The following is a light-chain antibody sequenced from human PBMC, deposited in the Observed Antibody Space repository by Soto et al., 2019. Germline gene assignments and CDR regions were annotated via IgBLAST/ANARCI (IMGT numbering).Light chain of an antibody. CDR2: GAS. Sequence: EVVMTQSPATLSVSPGERATLSCRASETVATNLAWYQQKPGQAPRLLISGASTRAAGISDRFRGSGSGKEFTLTLSSRRSEDSAIYYCQQYFEWPPMTFGQGTKVEI. CDR1: ETVATN. J-gene: IGKJ1*01. V-gene: IGKV3-15*01. CDR3: QQYFEWPPMT.